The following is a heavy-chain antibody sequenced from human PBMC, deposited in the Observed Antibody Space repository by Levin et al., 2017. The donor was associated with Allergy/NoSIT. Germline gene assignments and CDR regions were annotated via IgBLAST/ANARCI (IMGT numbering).Heavy chain of an antibody. J-gene: IGHJ4*02. CDR3: AKDLRGTNWGHNFDS. V-gene: IGHV3-23*01. CDR2: ISGSGGRT. Sequence: PGGSLRLSCAASGFSFSSYAMSWVRQAPGKGLDWVSTISGSGGRTYYADSVKGRFTISRDNSKNTLYLQMNSLRAEDTAVYFCAKDLRGTNWGHNFDSWGQGTLVTVSS. CDR1: GFSFSSYA. D-gene: IGHD7-27*01.